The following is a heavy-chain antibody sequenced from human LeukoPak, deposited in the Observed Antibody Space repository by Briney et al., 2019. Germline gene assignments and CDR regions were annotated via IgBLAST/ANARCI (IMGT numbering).Heavy chain of an antibody. Sequence: PGGSLRLSCAVSGFSFSRHAMTWVRQPPGKGLEWVSALSRGGDTTYYADSVKGRFTISRDVSKNILYLQLNSLRADDTALYYCANEEVPNDYWGQGTLVTVAS. J-gene: IGHJ4*02. CDR2: LSRGGDTT. V-gene: IGHV3-23*01. CDR3: ANEEVPNDY. D-gene: IGHD4/OR15-4a*01. CDR1: GFSFSRHA.